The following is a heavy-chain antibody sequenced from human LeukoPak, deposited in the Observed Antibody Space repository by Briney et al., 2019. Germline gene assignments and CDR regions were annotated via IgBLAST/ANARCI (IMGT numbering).Heavy chain of an antibody. J-gene: IGHJ4*02. D-gene: IGHD1-26*01. CDR1: GHTFTSYA. CDR2: INAGNGNT. CDR3: ARDAIVGAISFDY. Sequence: ASVKVSCKASGHTFTSYAMHWVRQAPGQRLEWMGWINAGNGNTKYSQKFQGRVSITRDTSASTAYMELSSLRSEDTAVYYCARDAIVGAISFDYSGQGTLVTVSS. V-gene: IGHV1-3*01.